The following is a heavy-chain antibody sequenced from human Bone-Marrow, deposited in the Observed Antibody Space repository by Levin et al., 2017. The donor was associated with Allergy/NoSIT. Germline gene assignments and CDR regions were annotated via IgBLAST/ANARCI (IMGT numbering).Heavy chain of an antibody. CDR3: ARDPGSSWGYSYYMDV. V-gene: IGHV4-59*01. CDR1: GGSISGNH. D-gene: IGHD6-13*01. CDR2: IFHTGSA. J-gene: IGHJ6*03. Sequence: MSSETLSLSCSVSGGSISGNHWSWIRQPPGKRLEWIGYIFHTGSATYNPSLKSRVVISVDTSKNQFSLKLNSVIAADTAVYYCARDPGSSWGYSYYMDVWGQGTTVTVSS.